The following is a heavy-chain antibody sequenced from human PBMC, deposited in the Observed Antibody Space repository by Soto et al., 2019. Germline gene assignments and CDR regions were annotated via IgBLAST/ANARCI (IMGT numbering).Heavy chain of an antibody. CDR1: GYTFTSYG. J-gene: IGHJ6*02. CDR2: IIPIFGTA. V-gene: IGHV1-69*13. Sequence: SVKVSCKASGYTFTSYGIIWVRQAPGQGLEWMGGIIPIFGTANYAQKFQGRVTITADESTSTAYMELSSLRSEDTAVYYCARDMKGIAAAGRPPQYGMDVWGQGTTVTV. D-gene: IGHD6-13*01. CDR3: ARDMKGIAAAGRPPQYGMDV.